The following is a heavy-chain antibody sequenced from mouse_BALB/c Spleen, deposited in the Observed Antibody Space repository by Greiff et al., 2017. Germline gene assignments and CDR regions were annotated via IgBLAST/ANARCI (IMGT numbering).Heavy chain of an antibody. V-gene: IGHV3-6*02. D-gene: IGHD1-1*01. Sequence: EVQLVESGPGLVKPSQSLSLTCSVTGYSITSGYYWNWIRQFPGNKLEWMGYISYDGSNNYNPSLKNRISITRDTSKNQFFLKLNSVTTEDTATYYCARAHYGSSYYAMDYWGQGTSVTVSS. J-gene: IGHJ4*01. CDR1: GYSITSGYY. CDR3: ARAHYGSSYYAMDY. CDR2: ISYDGSN.